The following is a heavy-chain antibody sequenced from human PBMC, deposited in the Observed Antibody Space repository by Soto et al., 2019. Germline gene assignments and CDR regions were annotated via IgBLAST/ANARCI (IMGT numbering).Heavy chain of an antibody. J-gene: IGHJ5*02. V-gene: IGHV3-43*01. CDR2: ISWDGGST. D-gene: IGHD1-26*01. Sequence: EVQLVESGGVVVQPGGSLRLSCAASGFTFDDYTMHWVRQAPGKGLEWVSLISWDGGSTYYADSVKGRFTISRDNSKNSLYLQMNSLRTEDTALYYCAKDNYRVRGDNWFDPWGQGTLVTVSS. CDR3: AKDNYRVRGDNWFDP. CDR1: GFTFDDYT.